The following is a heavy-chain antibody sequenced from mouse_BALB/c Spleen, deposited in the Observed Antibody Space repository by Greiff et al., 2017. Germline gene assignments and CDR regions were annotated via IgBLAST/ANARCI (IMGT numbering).Heavy chain of an antibody. CDR2: ISNGGGST. J-gene: IGHJ4*01. V-gene: IGHV5-12-2*01. CDR1: GFTFSSYT. CDR3: ARDYGYDPLYAMDY. D-gene: IGHD2-2*01. Sequence: DVHLVESGGGLVQPGGSLKLSCAASGFTFSSYTMSWVRQTPEKRLEWVAYISNGGGSTYYPDTVKGRFTISRDNAKNTLYLQMSSLKSEDTAMYYCARDYGYDPLYAMDYWGQGTSVTVSS.